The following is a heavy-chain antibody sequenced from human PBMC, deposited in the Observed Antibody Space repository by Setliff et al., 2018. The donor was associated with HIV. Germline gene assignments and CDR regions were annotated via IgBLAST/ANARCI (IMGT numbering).Heavy chain of an antibody. Sequence: GASVKVSCKTSGYIFTHYYTHWVRQAPGQGLEWMGRISPNYGGTHYPQKFQGRVTLTSDTSISTAYMELSGLTSDDTAVYYCARGQGPVDYWGQGTLVTSPQ. V-gene: IGHV1-2*06. CDR3: ARGQGPVDY. CDR1: GYIFTHYY. J-gene: IGHJ4*02. CDR2: ISPNYGGT.